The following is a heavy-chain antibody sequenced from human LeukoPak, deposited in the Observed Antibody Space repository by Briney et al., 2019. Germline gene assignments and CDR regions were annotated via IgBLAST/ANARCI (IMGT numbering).Heavy chain of an antibody. CDR2: IDHSGST. Sequence: PSETLSLTCAVYGGSFSGYYWGWIRQAPGKGLEWIGEIDHSGSTNYNPSLKSRVTISVDTSKNQSSLKLSSVTAADTAVYYCARGGGSYSDYWGQGTLVTVSS. CDR3: ARGGGSYSDY. CDR1: GGSFSGYY. D-gene: IGHD1-26*01. V-gene: IGHV4-34*01. J-gene: IGHJ4*02.